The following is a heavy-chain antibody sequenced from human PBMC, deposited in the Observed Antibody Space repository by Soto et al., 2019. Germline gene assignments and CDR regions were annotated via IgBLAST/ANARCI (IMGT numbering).Heavy chain of an antibody. CDR3: ARDTVGTIDY. V-gene: IGHV3-72*01. CDR1: GFTFSDHY. CDR2: IRNKANSYTT. D-gene: IGHD1-7*01. Sequence: PGGSLRLSCAASGFTFSDHYMDWVRQAPGKGLEWVGRIRNKANSYTTEYAASVKGRFTISRDDSKSSLYLQMNSLKTEDTAVYYCARDTVGTIDYWGLGTLVTVSS. J-gene: IGHJ4*02.